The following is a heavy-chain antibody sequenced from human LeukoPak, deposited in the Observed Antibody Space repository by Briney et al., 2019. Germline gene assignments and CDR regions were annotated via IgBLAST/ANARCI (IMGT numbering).Heavy chain of an antibody. D-gene: IGHD6-6*01. CDR1: GYSISSGYY. Sequence: SETLSLTCTVSGYSISSGYYWGWIRQPPGKGLEWIRSIYHSGSTYYNPSLKSRVTISVDTSKNQFSLKLSSVTAADTAVYYCARSAYSSSFDYWGQGTLVTVSS. J-gene: IGHJ4*02. V-gene: IGHV4-38-2*02. CDR3: ARSAYSSSFDY. CDR2: IYHSGST.